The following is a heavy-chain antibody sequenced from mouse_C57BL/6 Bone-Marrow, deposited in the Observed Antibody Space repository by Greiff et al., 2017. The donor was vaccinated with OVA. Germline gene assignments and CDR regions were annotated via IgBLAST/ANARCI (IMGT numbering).Heavy chain of an antibody. CDR3: ARHEEPTGFAY. CDR2: FYPGSGSI. CDR1: GYTFTSYW. V-gene: IGHV1-62-2*01. Sequence: QVQLQQSGAELVKPGASVKVSCKASGYTFTSYWMHWVKQRPGQGLEWIGWFYPGSGSIKYNEKFKDKATLTADKSSSTVYMELSRLTSEDSAVYFCARHEEPTGFAYWGQGTLVTVSA. J-gene: IGHJ3*01.